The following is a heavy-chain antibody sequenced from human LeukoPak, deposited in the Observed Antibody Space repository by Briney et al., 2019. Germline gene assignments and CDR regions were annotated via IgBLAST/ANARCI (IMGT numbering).Heavy chain of an antibody. CDR3: ARAPGYYYGSGSSPPYFDY. D-gene: IGHD3-10*01. V-gene: IGHV4-30-2*01. CDR2: IYHSGST. J-gene: IGHJ4*02. CDR1: GGSISSGGYY. Sequence: PSETLSLTCTVSGGSISSGGYYWSWIRQPPGKGLEWIGYIYHSGSTYFNPSLKSRVTISVDRSKNQFSLKLSSVTAADTAVYYCARAPGYYYGSGSSPPYFDYWGQGTLVTVSS.